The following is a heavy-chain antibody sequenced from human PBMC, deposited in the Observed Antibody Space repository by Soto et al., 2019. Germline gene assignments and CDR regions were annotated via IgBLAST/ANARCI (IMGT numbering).Heavy chain of an antibody. CDR2: IWYDGSNK. D-gene: IGHD3-10*01. V-gene: IGHV3-33*01. Sequence: GGSLRLSCAASGFTFSSYGMHWVRQAPGKGLEWVAVIWYDGSNKYYADSVKGRFTISRDNSKNTLYLQMNSLRAEDTAVYYCAREGGSGSYYKDPNYFDYWGQGTLVTVSS. J-gene: IGHJ4*02. CDR1: GFTFSSYG. CDR3: AREGGSGSYYKDPNYFDY.